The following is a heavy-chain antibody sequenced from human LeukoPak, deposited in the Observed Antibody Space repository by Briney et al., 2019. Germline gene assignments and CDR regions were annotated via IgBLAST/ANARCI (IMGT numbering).Heavy chain of an antibody. V-gene: IGHV3-23*01. CDR3: ARDRVSGSGSIDY. CDR1: GFTFSSYA. CDR2: ITGSGGRT. J-gene: IGHJ4*02. D-gene: IGHD3-10*01. Sequence: PGGSLRLSCAASGFTFSSYAMNWVRQAPGKGLEWVSAITGSGGRTYYADSVKGRFTISRDNSKNTLYLQMNSLRVEDTAVYYCARDRVSGSGSIDYWGQGTLVTVSS.